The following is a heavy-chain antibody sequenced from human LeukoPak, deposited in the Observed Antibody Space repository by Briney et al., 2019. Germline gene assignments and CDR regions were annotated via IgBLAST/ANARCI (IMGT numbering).Heavy chain of an antibody. V-gene: IGHV4-59*11. CDR1: GGSISGQY. CDR2: IYYTGIT. J-gene: IGHJ3*02. D-gene: IGHD4-17*01. Sequence: PSETLSLTCTVSGGSISGQYWSLIRQPPGKGLEWIGYIYYTGITKYNPSLKSRVTISVDTSKNQFSLKLSSVTAADTAVYYCARGGDGVNDAFDIWGQGTMVTVSS. CDR3: ARGGDGVNDAFDI.